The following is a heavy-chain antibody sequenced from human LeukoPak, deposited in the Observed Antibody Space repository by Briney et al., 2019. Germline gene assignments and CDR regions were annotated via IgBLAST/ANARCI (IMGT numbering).Heavy chain of an antibody. V-gene: IGHV3-48*04. CDR3: ARAPYYYDSSGYFQH. J-gene: IGHJ1*01. CDR1: GFTFSSYS. CDR2: ISSSGSTI. Sequence: GGSLRLSCAASGFTFSSYSMSWVRQAPGKGLEWVSYISSSGSTIHYADSVKGRFTISRDNAKNSLYLQMNSLRAEDTAVYYCARAPYYYDSSGYFQHWGQGTLVTVSS. D-gene: IGHD3-22*01.